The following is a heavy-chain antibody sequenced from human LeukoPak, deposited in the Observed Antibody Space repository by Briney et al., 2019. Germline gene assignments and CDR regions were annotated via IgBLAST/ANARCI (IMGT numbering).Heavy chain of an antibody. V-gene: IGHV1-18*01. D-gene: IGHD6-19*01. J-gene: IGHJ6*02. CDR2: ISAYNGNT. Sequence: ASVKVSCKASGYTFTSYGISWVRQAPGQGLEWMGWISAYNGNTNYAQKLPGRVTMTTDTSTSTAYVELSSLRSEDTAVYYCARGSGIAVAGYYYYGMDVWGQGTTVTVSS. CDR3: ARGSGIAVAGYYYYGMDV. CDR1: GYTFTSYG.